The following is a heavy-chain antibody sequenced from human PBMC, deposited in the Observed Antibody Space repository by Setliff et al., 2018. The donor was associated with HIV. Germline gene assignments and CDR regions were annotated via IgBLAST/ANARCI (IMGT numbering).Heavy chain of an antibody. V-gene: IGHV1-2*06. CDR2: INPNSGGT. CDR3: ARGPPGSSIGWYVGY. D-gene: IGHD6-19*01. CDR1: GYTFTGYY. J-gene: IGHJ4*02. Sequence: GASVKVSCKASGYTFTGYYMHWVRQAPGQGLEWMGRINPNSGGTNYAQKFQGRVTMTRDTSISTAYMELSRLRSDDTAVYYCARGPPGSSIGWYVGYWGQGTLVTVSS.